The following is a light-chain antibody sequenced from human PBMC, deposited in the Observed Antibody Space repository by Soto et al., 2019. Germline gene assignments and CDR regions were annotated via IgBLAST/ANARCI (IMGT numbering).Light chain of an antibody. V-gene: IGKV1-5*03. J-gene: IGKJ2*01. CDR3: QQYNSYSYT. Sequence: DIQMTQSPSTLSASVGDRVTITCRASQSISSWLAWYQQKPGKAPKLLIYKASSLESGVPSRFSGSGSGTESTLTISSLQPDDFATYYCQQYNSYSYTFGQGTTLEIK. CDR1: QSISSW. CDR2: KAS.